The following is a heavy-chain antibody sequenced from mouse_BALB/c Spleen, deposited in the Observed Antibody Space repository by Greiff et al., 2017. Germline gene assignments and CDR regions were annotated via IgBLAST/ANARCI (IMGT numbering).Heavy chain of an antibody. CDR1: GFDFSRYW. J-gene: IGHJ2*01. V-gene: IGHV4-1*02. CDR3: AREVYYCGREYYFDY. D-gene: IGHD1-1*01. CDR2: INPDSSTI. Sequence: EVKLQESGGGLVQPGGSLKLSCAASGFDFSRYWMSWVRQAPGKGLEWIGEINPDSSTINYTPSLKDKFIISRDNAKNTLSLQMSKVRSEDTALYYCAREVYYCGREYYFDYWGQGTTLTVAS.